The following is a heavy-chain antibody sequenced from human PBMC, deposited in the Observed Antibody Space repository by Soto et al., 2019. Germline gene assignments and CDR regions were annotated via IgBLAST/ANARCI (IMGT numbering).Heavy chain of an antibody. D-gene: IGHD6-13*01. CDR3: AREKKAAAGNFYYYYGMDV. J-gene: IGHJ6*02. CDR1: GFTFSSYA. Sequence: QVQLVESGGGVVQPGRSLRLSCAASGFTFSSYAMHWVRQAPGKGLEWVAVISYDGSNKYYADSVKGRFTISRDNSKNTLYLQMNSLRAEDTAVYYCAREKKAAAGNFYYYYGMDVWSQGTTLTVSS. V-gene: IGHV3-30-3*01. CDR2: ISYDGSNK.